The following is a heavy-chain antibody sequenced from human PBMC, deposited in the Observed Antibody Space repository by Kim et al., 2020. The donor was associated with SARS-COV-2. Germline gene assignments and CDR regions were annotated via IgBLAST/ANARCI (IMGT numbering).Heavy chain of an antibody. CDR2: ISGSGGRT. V-gene: IGHV3-23*01. J-gene: IGHJ6*02. CDR3: AKDRGYCSSTSCYTPSYYYYYGMDV. CDR1: GFTFSSYA. D-gene: IGHD2-2*02. Sequence: GGSLRLSCAASGFTFSSYAMSWVRQAPGKGLEWVSAISGSGGRTYYADSVKGRFTISRDNSKNTLYLQMNSLRAEDTAVYYCAKDRGYCSSTSCYTPSYYYYYGMDVWGQGTTVTVSS.